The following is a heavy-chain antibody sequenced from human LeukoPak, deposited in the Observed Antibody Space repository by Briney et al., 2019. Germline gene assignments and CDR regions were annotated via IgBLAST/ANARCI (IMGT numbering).Heavy chain of an antibody. CDR1: GFTFSRYW. CDR2: IKEDGSDK. V-gene: IGHV3-7*01. CDR3: ARDEYNVYFEY. J-gene: IGHJ4*02. Sequence: GGSLRLSCAASGFTFSRYWMRWVRQAPGKGLESVANIKEDGSDKYYVGSMKDRFTISRDNAKRSLYLQMNNLRVDYTAVDYCARDEYNVYFEYWGQGTLVTVSS. D-gene: IGHD6-6*01.